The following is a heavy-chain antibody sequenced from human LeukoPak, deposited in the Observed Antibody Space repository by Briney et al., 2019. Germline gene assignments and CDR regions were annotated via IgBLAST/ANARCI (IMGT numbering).Heavy chain of an antibody. CDR1: GFTFSSYA. D-gene: IGHD1-26*01. CDR3: AKDQALVGATLFDY. Sequence: PGGSLRLSCAASGFTFSSYAMYWVRQAPGKGLEWVSAISGSGDSTYYADSVKGRFTISRDNSKNTLYLQMNSLRAEDTAVYYCAKDQALVGATLFDYWGQGALVTVSS. J-gene: IGHJ4*02. CDR2: ISGSGDST. V-gene: IGHV3-23*01.